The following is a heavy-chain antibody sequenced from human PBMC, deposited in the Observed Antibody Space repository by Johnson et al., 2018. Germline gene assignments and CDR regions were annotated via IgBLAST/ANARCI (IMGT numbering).Heavy chain of an antibody. V-gene: IGHV3-23*04. CDR1: GFIFDDYG. CDR2: ISGSGGST. CDR3: AKGGVVVVTNYYYGMDV. Sequence: EVQLVETGGGLVKPGGSLRLPCAASGFIFDDYGMAWVRQAPGKGLEWVSGISGSGGSTYYADSVKGRFTISRENSKNKLYLQMNSLRAEDTAVYYCAKGGVVVVTNYYYGMDVWGQGTTVTVSS. J-gene: IGHJ6*02. D-gene: IGHD3-22*01.